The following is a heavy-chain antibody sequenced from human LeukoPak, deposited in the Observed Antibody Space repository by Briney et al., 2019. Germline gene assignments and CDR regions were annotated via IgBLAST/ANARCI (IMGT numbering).Heavy chain of an antibody. CDR3: MNDDSSGYFPYFGY. J-gene: IGHJ4*02. Sequence: AGGSLRLSCAASGFTVSSNYMSWVRQAPGKGLEWVSVIYSGGSTYYADSVKGRFTISRDNSKNTLYLQMNSLRAEDTAVYYCMNDDSSGYFPYFGYWGQGTLVTVSS. D-gene: IGHD3-22*01. CDR1: GFTVSSNY. CDR2: IYSGGST. V-gene: IGHV3-66*01.